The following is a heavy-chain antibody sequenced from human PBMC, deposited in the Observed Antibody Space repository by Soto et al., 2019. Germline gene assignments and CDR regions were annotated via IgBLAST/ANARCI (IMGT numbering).Heavy chain of an antibody. CDR3: ARVLLEGYYMDV. D-gene: IGHD3-3*02. CDR1: GYTFTSYY. CDR2: INPSGGST. V-gene: IGHV1-46*03. J-gene: IGHJ6*03. Sequence: ASVKVSCKASGYTFTSYYMHWVRQAPGQGHEWMGIINPSGGSTSYAQKFQGRVTMTRDTSTSTVYMELSSLRSEDTAVYYCARVLLEGYYMDVWGKGTTVTVSS.